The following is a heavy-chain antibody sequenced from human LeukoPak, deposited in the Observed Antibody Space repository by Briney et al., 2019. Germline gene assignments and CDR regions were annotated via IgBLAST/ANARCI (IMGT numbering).Heavy chain of an antibody. CDR1: GFTFSSYA. Sequence: GSLRLSCAASGFTFSSYAMSWVRRAPGKGLEWVSAISGSGGSTYYADSVKGRFTISRDNSKNTLYLQMNSLRAEDTAVYYCAKTVDSSGYYYDYWGQGTLVTVSS. V-gene: IGHV3-23*01. CDR3: AKTVDSSGYYYDY. CDR2: ISGSGGST. J-gene: IGHJ4*02. D-gene: IGHD3-22*01.